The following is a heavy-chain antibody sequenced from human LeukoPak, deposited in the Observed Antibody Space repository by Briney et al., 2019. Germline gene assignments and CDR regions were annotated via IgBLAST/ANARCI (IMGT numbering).Heavy chain of an antibody. CDR1: GGSMNSYY. CDR3: ARHVWLQPFDY. CDR2: IYYSGST. D-gene: IGHD3-9*01. V-gene: IGHV4-59*08. Sequence: SETLSLTCSVSGGSMNSYYLSWIRPSPGKGRWWIGYIYYSGSTNYNPSLKSRVTISVDTSKNQFSLKLSSVTAADTAVYYCARHVWLQPFDYWGQGTLVTVSS. J-gene: IGHJ4*02.